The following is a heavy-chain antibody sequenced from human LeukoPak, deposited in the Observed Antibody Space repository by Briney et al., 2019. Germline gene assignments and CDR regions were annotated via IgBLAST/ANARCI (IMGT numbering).Heavy chain of an antibody. Sequence: PGGSLKPSCAASGFXFSSYTMNWVRQAPGKGLEWVSSISSSSSYIYYADSLKGRFTISRDNAKNSLYLRMNSLRAEDTAVYYCARELGAFDIWGQGTMVTVSS. CDR1: GFXFSSYT. J-gene: IGHJ3*02. V-gene: IGHV3-21*01. CDR3: ARELGAFDI. CDR2: ISSSSSYI. D-gene: IGHD7-27*01.